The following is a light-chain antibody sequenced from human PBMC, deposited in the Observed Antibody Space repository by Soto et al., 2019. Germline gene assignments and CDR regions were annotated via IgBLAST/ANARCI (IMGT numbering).Light chain of an antibody. CDR1: QSIDYW. CDR2: KAS. J-gene: IGKJ2*03. CDR3: KHYNSYSRS. Sequence: DIQMTQSPSTLSASIGDRVTITCRASQSIDYWLAWYQQKSGKAPTLLIYKASTLQTGVPSRFSGSGSGTEFTLTISSLQPDDFATYYCKHYNSYSRSFGQGTKVDVK. V-gene: IGKV1-5*03.